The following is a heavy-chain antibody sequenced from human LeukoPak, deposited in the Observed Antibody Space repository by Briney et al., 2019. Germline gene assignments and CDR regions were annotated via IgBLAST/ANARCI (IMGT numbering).Heavy chain of an antibody. Sequence: GASVKVSCKASGYTFTSYGVSWVRQAPGQGLEWMGGIIPIFGTANYAQKFQGRVTITADESTSTAYMELSSLRSEDTAVYYCARMLSYYDSSGYSLLDYWGQGTLVTVSS. J-gene: IGHJ4*02. D-gene: IGHD3-22*01. V-gene: IGHV1-69*13. CDR2: IIPIFGTA. CDR1: GYTFTSYG. CDR3: ARMLSYYDSSGYSLLDY.